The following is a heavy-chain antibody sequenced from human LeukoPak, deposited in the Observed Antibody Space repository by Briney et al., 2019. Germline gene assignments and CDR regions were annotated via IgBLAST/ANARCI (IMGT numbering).Heavy chain of an antibody. Sequence: PGGSLRLSCAASGFTFSSYSMNWVRQAPGKGLEWVSSISSSSSYIYYAYSVKGRFTISRENAKNSLYLQMNSLRAEDTAVYYCARDSSSSDYVDVWGKGTTVTVSS. D-gene: IGHD6-6*01. CDR2: ISSSSSYI. J-gene: IGHJ6*03. CDR1: GFTFSSYS. V-gene: IGHV3-21*01. CDR3: ARDSSSSDYVDV.